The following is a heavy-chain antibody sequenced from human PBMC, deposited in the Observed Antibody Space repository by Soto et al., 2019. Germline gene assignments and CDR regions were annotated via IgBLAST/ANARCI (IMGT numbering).Heavy chain of an antibody. D-gene: IGHD3-22*01. Sequence: SETLSLTCAVYGGSFSGYYWSWIRQPPGKGLEWIGEINHSGSTNYNPSLKSRVTISVDASKNQFSLKLSSVTAADTAVYYCARPRNYYDSSGYHPFDYWGQGTLVTVSS. CDR1: GGSFSGYY. J-gene: IGHJ4*02. CDR2: INHSGST. CDR3: ARPRNYYDSSGYHPFDY. V-gene: IGHV4-34*01.